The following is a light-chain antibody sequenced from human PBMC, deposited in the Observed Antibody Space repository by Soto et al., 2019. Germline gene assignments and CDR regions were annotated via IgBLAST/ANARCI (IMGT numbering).Light chain of an antibody. CDR3: SSFAGANSVV. J-gene: IGLJ2*01. CDR2: DVS. Sequence: QSVLTQPPSASGSPGQSVTISCTGMSSDVGGYNYVSWYQQQPGKAPKLMIYDVSKRPSGVPDRFSGSKSGNTASLTVSGLQAEDEADYYCSSFAGANSVVFGGGTKLTVL. V-gene: IGLV2-8*01. CDR1: SSDVGGYNY.